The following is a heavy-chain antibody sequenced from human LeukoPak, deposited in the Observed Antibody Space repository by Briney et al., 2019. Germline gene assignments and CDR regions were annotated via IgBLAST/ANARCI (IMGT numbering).Heavy chain of an antibody. J-gene: IGHJ4*02. CDR2: ISGSGGST. V-gene: IGHV3-23*01. D-gene: IGHD6-13*01. Sequence: GGSLRLSCAASGFTFSSYAMSWVRQAPGKGLEWVSAISGSGGSTYYADSVKGRFTISRHNSKNTLYLQTNSLRAEHTAVYYCAKDDAAGNDYWGQGTLVTVSS. CDR3: AKDDAAGNDY. CDR1: GFTFSSYA.